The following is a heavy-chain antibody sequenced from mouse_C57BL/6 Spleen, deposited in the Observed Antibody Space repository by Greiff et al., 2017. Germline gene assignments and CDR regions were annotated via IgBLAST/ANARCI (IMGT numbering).Heavy chain of an antibody. CDR1: GFSLTSYA. CDR2: IWTGGGS. CDR3: AINASSGYGAMDY. J-gene: IGHJ4*01. D-gene: IGHD3-2*02. Sequence: VKLVESGPGLVAPSQSLSITCTVSGFSLTSYAISWVRQPPGKGLEWLGVIWTGGGSNYNSALKSRLSISEDNSKSQGFLKMNSLQTDDTARYYCAINASSGYGAMDYWGQGTSVTVSS. V-gene: IGHV2-9-1*01.